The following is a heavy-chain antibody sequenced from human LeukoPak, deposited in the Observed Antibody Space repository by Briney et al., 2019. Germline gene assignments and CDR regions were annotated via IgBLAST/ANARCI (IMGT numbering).Heavy chain of an antibody. CDR2: IYHSGST. V-gene: IGHV4-31*03. J-gene: IGHJ4*02. CDR1: GGSISSSSYY. Sequence: SETLSLTCTVSGGSISSSSYYWSWIRQHPGKGLEWTGYIYHSGSTYYDPSLTSRVTMSVDTSKNQFSLKLGSVTAADTAVYYCARSDSSGYRFGYWGQGTLVTVSS. CDR3: ARSDSSGYRFGY. D-gene: IGHD3-22*01.